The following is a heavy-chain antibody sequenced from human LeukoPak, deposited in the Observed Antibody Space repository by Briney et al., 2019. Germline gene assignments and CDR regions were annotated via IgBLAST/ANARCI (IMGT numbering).Heavy chain of an antibody. V-gene: IGHV4-4*07. CDR2: IYTSGST. Sequence: SETLSLTCTVSGGSISSYYWSWIRQPAGEGLEWIGRIYTSGSTNYNPSLKSRVTMSVDTSKNQFSLKLSSVTAADTAVYYCARDRRLRWLPIDAFDIWGQGTMVTVSS. CDR1: GGSISSYY. J-gene: IGHJ3*02. D-gene: IGHD5-24*01. CDR3: ARDRRLRWLPIDAFDI.